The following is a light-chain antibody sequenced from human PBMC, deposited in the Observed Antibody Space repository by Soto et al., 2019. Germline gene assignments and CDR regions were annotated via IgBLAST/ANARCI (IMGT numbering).Light chain of an antibody. V-gene: IGKV1-5*03. CDR2: KAS. Sequence: DIQMTHSPSTLSASVGDRVTITCRASHSISSWLAWYQQKPGKAPKLLIYKASTLESGVPSRFSGSGSGTEFTLTISSLQPDDFATYYCQQYNSYWTFGQGTKVAIK. CDR3: QQYNSYWT. CDR1: HSISSW. J-gene: IGKJ1*01.